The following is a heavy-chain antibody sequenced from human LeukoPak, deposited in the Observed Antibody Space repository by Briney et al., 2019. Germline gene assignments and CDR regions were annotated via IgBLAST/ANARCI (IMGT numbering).Heavy chain of an antibody. D-gene: IGHD6-13*01. CDR3: ARAAYSSSPDY. CDR1: GFTFSGYS. J-gene: IGHJ4*02. Sequence: GGSLRLSCAASGFTFSGYSMNWVRRAPGKGLEWVSYIGPSSNAIFYADSVQGRFTISRDNARNSLYLHMHSLRDEDTAVYYCARAAYSSSPDYWGQGTLVTVSS. CDR2: IGPSSNAI. V-gene: IGHV3-48*02.